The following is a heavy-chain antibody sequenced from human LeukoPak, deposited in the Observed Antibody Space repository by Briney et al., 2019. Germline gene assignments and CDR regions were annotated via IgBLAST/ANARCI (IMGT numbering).Heavy chain of an antibody. Sequence: GGSLRLSCAATGFTFSSYSMNWVRQAPGKGLEWVSSISSSSSYIYYADSVKGRFTISRDNAKNSLYLQMNSLRAEDTAVYYCASGWSDAFDIWAKGQWSPSLQ. J-gene: IGHJ3*02. D-gene: IGHD6-19*01. V-gene: IGHV3-21*01. CDR3: ASGWSDAFDI. CDR1: GFTFSSYS. CDR2: ISSSSSYI.